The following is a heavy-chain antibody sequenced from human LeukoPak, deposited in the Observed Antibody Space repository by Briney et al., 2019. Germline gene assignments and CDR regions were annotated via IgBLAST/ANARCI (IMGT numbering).Heavy chain of an antibody. CDR3: ATAGRRLFGVLIPLSFDY. Sequence: ASVKVSCKASGYTFTSYYMHWVRQAPGQGLEWMGIINPSGGSTSYAQKFQGRVTMTRDMSTSTVYMELSSLRSEDTALYYCATAGRRLFGVLIPLSFDYWGQGTLVTVSS. CDR1: GYTFTSYY. J-gene: IGHJ4*02. D-gene: IGHD3-3*01. V-gene: IGHV1-46*01. CDR2: INPSGGST.